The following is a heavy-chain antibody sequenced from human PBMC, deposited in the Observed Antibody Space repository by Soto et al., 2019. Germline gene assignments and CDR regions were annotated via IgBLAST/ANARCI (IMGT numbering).Heavy chain of an antibody. CDR3: ARRIAQLPPDY. J-gene: IGHJ4*02. D-gene: IGHD2-2*01. CDR1: GGSISSSSYY. CDR2: IYYSGST. Sequence: PSETLSLTCTVSGGSISSSSYYWGWIRQPPGKGLEWIGSIYYSGSTYYNPSLKSRVTISVDTSKNQFSLKLSSVTAADTAVYYCARRIAQLPPDYWGQGTLVTVSS. V-gene: IGHV4-39*01.